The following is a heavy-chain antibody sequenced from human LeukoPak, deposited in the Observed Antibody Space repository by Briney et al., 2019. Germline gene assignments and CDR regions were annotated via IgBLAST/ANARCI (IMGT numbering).Heavy chain of an antibody. J-gene: IGHJ3*02. CDR3: ARTSTLYYDILTGYAFDI. V-gene: IGHV4-59*01. Sequence: NPSETLSLTCTVSGGSISSYYWSWIRQPPRKGLEWIGYIYYSGSTNYNPSLKSRVTISVDTSKNQFSLKLSSVTAADTAVYYCARTSTLYYDILTGYAFDIWGQGTMVTVSS. D-gene: IGHD3-9*01. CDR1: GGSISSYY. CDR2: IYYSGST.